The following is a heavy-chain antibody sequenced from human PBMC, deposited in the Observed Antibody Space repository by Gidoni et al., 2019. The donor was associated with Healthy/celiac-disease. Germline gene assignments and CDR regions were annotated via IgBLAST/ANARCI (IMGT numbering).Heavy chain of an antibody. V-gene: IGHV3-30-3*01. CDR3: ARDRIQDTVFDY. D-gene: IGHD4-4*01. CDR2: ISYDGSNK. CDR1: GFTFSSYA. J-gene: IGHJ4*02. Sequence: QVQLVESGGGVVQPGGALRLACSASGFTFSSYAMHVVRQAPGKGLEWVAVISYDGSNKYYADSVKGRFTISRDNSKNTLYLQMNSLRAEDTAVYYCARDRIQDTVFDYWGQGTLVTVSS.